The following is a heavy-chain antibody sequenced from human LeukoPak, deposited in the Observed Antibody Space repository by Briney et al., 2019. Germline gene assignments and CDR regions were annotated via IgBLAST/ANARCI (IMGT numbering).Heavy chain of an antibody. CDR1: GYTFTSYE. CDR3: ARGLGSYDSSELTWPMISF. J-gene: IGHJ4*02. Sequence: ASVKVSCKASGYTFTSYEINWVRQASAQGLEWMGWMNSNSGDTAYAQKFQGRITMTRSTSISTAYMELSSLRSEDTAVYYCARGLGSYDSSELTWPMISFWGQGTVVTVSS. V-gene: IGHV1-8*01. D-gene: IGHD3-22*01. CDR2: MNSNSGDT.